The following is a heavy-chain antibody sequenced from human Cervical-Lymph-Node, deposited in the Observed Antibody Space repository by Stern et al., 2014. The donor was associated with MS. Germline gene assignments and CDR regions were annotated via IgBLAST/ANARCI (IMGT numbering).Heavy chain of an antibody. CDR1: GGTFSRFP. Sequence: VQLVESGAEVTNPGSSAKVSCKASGGTFSRFPSSWVRQAPGQGLEWMGGIFPVFGTPTYAQEFRGRVTITADVSTNTMYMELSSLRSDDTAVYYCALSSETSDRWYSLGYDLWGQGTLVIVSS. V-gene: IGHV1-69*01. CDR3: ALSSETSDRWYSLGYDL. D-gene: IGHD6-13*01. CDR2: IFPVFGTP. J-gene: IGHJ5*02.